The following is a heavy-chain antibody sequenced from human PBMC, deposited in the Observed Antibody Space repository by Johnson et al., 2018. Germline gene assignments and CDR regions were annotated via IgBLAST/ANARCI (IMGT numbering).Heavy chain of an antibody. D-gene: IGHD1-1*01. CDR3: VRVENSFDI. CDR1: GYSFTRYY. Sequence: QVQLVQSGAEVKKPGASVKISCKASGYSFTRYYMQWVRQAPGQGLEWMGIINPGGGATTYAQRLRDRVTMTRDTSTGTVYMEMRSLRSEDTAVYYCVRVENSFDIWGQGPPVTVSS. J-gene: IGHJ3*02. V-gene: IGHV1-46*01. CDR2: INPGGGAT.